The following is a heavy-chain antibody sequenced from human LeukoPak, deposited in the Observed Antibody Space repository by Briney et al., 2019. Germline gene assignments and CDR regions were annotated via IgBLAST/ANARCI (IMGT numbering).Heavy chain of an antibody. CDR3: GRLMGGYDSYFYGMDV. D-gene: IGHD5-12*01. Sequence: PGGSLRLSCAASGFSFSTYDMHWVRQAPGKGLEWVAVISYDGSNKYYADSVKGRFTISRDNSQNTLYLQMNSLRLEDTAVYYCGRLMGGYDSYFYGMDVWGQGTTVTVSS. J-gene: IGHJ6*02. V-gene: IGHV3-30*03. CDR2: ISYDGSNK. CDR1: GFSFSTYD.